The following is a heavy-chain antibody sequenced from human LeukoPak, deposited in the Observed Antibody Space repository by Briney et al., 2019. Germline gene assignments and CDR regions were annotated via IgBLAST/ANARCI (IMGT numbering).Heavy chain of an antibody. CDR2: IYYSGST. CDR3: ARFEDYYYYYGMDV. Sequence: SETLSLTCTVSGGSISSGDYYWSWIRQPPGKGLEWIGYIYYSGSTYYNPSLKSRVTISVDTSKNQFSLKLSSVTAADTAVYYCARFEDYYYYYGMDVWGQGTTVTVSS. V-gene: IGHV4-30-4*01. J-gene: IGHJ6*02. CDR1: GGSISSGDYY. D-gene: IGHD3-9*01.